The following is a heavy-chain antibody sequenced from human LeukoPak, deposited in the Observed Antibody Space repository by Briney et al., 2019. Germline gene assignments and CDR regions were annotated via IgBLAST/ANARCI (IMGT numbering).Heavy chain of an antibody. CDR2: ISSSGSTI. CDR1: GFTFSSYE. CDR3: AELGVTMIGGV. V-gene: IGHV3-48*03. J-gene: IGHJ6*04. Sequence: GGSLRLSCAASGFTFSSYEMNWVRQAPGKGLEWVSYISSSGSTIYYADSVKGRFTISRDNAKNSLYLQMNSLRAEDMAVYYCAELGVTMIGGVWGKGTTVTISS. D-gene: IGHD3-10*02.